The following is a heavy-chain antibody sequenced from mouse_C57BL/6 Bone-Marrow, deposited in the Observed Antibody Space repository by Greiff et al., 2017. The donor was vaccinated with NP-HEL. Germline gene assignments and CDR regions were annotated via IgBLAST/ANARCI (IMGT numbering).Heavy chain of an antibody. CDR3: ARHGVLRRYAMDY. V-gene: IGHV1-81*01. CDR2: IYPRSGNT. CDR1: GYTFTSYG. Sequence: QVHVKQSGAELARPGASVKLSCKASGYTFTSYGISWVKQRTGQGLEWIGEIYPRSGNTYYNEKFKGKATLTADKSSSTAYMELRSLTSEDSAVYFCARHGVLRRYAMDYWGQGTSVTVSS. J-gene: IGHJ4*01. D-gene: IGHD1-1*01.